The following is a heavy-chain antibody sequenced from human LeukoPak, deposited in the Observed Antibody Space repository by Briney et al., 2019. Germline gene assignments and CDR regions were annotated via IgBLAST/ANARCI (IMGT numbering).Heavy chain of an antibody. J-gene: IGHJ4*02. V-gene: IGHV3-23*01. CDR3: AKDRLLWFGESPFDY. Sequence: GSLRLSCSASGFTFSSYAMSWVRPAPGKGLEWVSAISGSGGSTYYADSVKGRFTISRDNSKNTLYLQMNSLRAEDTAVYYCAKDRLLWFGESPFDYWGQGTLVTVSS. CDR1: GFTFSSYA. D-gene: IGHD3-10*01. CDR2: ISGSGGST.